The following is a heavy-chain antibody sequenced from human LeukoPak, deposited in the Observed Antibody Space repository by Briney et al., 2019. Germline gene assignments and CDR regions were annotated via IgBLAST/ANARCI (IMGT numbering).Heavy chain of an antibody. J-gene: IGHJ4*02. CDR3: AGERALGAVAGTYLDY. Sequence: PGGSLRLSCAASGFTFSSYAMHWVRQAPGKGLEWVAVISYDGSNKYYADSVKGRLTISRDNSKNTLYLQMNSLRAEDTAVYYCAGERALGAVAGTYLDYWGQGTLVTVSS. CDR2: ISYDGSNK. V-gene: IGHV3-30-3*01. CDR1: GFTFSSYA. D-gene: IGHD6-19*01.